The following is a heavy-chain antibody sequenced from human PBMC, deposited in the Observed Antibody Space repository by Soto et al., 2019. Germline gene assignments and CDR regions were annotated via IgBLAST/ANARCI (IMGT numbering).Heavy chain of an antibody. D-gene: IGHD3-16*01. Sequence: GSLRLSCAASGFTFSTYAMAWVRQAPGKGLEWVSGVSASGLNTDYADPVKGRFYISRDNSKNTVSLHMNSLRAEDTALYYCARWRVMTPWDGLDPWRRGPLVPCSS. J-gene: IGHJ5*02. CDR1: GFTFSTYA. CDR3: ARWRVMTPWDGLDP. CDR2: VSASGLNT. V-gene: IGHV3-23*01.